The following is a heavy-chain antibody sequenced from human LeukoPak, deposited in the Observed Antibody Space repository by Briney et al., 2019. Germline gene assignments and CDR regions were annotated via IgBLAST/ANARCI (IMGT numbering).Heavy chain of an antibody. V-gene: IGHV1-69*04. Sequence: SVKVSCKASGGTFSSYAISWVRQAPGQGLDWMGRIIPILGIANYAQKFQGRVTITADKSTSTAYMELSSLRSEDTAVYYCARDGSVDAFDIWGQGTMVTVSS. CDR2: IIPILGIA. CDR3: ARDGSVDAFDI. J-gene: IGHJ3*02. D-gene: IGHD6-19*01. CDR1: GGTFSSYA.